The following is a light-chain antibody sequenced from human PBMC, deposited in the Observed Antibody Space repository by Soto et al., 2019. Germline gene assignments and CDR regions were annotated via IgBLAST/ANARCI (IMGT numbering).Light chain of an antibody. Sequence: QSALTQPASVSGSPGQSITISCTGTSSDVGGYNYVSWFQQHPGKAPKLMIYDVSSRPSGVSNRFSGSKSGNTASLTISGLQAEDGADYYCSSYTSSSLVVFGGGTKVTVL. CDR2: DVS. CDR3: SSYTSSSLVV. V-gene: IGLV2-14*01. J-gene: IGLJ3*02. CDR1: SSDVGGYNY.